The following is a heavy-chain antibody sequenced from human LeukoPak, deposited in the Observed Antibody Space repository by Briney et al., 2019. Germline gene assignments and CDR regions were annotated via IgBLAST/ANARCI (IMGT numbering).Heavy chain of an antibody. CDR1: GFTFTSYG. CDR3: AKDRSGWPRDQDAFDI. J-gene: IGHJ3*02. D-gene: IGHD6-19*01. Sequence: PGGPLRLSCAASGFTFTSYGMHWVRQAPGKGLEWVADTSFDGINKHYADSVNGRFTVSRDNVQNTLYLQMNSLRSEDTAVYYCAKDRSGWPRDQDAFDIWGQGTMVTVSS. V-gene: IGHV3-30*18. CDR2: TSFDGINK.